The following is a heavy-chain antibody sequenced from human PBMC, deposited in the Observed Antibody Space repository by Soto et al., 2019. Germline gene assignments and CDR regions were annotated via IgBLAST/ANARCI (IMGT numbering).Heavy chain of an antibody. Sequence: ASVKVSCKASGYTFTSYGTSWVRQAPGQGLEWMGWISAYNGNTNYAQKLQGRVTMTTDTSTSTAYMELRSLRSDDTAVYYCARDYYDSSGYYPGPHAFDIWGQGTMVTVSS. CDR3: ARDYYDSSGYYPGPHAFDI. V-gene: IGHV1-18*01. CDR2: ISAYNGNT. J-gene: IGHJ3*02. D-gene: IGHD3-22*01. CDR1: GYTFTSYG.